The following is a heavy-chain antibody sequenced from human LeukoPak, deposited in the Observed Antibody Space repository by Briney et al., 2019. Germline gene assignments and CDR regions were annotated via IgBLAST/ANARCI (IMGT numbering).Heavy chain of an antibody. CDR3: ATDFSDRSINGDWSY. J-gene: IGHJ4*02. CDR2: ISPNSGDT. D-gene: IGHD2-21*02. CDR1: GYTFTGYY. Sequence: ASVKVSCKASGYTFTGYYMHWVRQAPGQGLEWMGWISPNSGDTNYAQKFQGRVTMTEDTSTDTAYMELSSLRSEDTAVYFCATDFSDRSINGDWSYWGQGTLVTVSS. V-gene: IGHV1-2*02.